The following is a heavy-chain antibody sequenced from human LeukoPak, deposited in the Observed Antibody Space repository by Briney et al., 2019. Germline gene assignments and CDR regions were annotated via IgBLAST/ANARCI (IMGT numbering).Heavy chain of an antibody. J-gene: IGHJ4*02. CDR1: GFTFSSYW. Sequence: PGGSLRLSCAASGFTFSSYWMHWVRQAPGKGLEWVSVIYSGGSTYYADSVKGRFTISRDNSKNTLYLQMNSLRAEDTAVYYCARDTGSGSYYSFDYWGQGTLVTVSS. CDR2: IYSGGST. CDR3: ARDTGSGSYYSFDY. D-gene: IGHD3-10*01. V-gene: IGHV3-66*01.